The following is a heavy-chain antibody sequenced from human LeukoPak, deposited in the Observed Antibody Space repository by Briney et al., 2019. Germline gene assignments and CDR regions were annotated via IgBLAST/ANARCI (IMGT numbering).Heavy chain of an antibody. D-gene: IGHD1-26*01. J-gene: IGHJ4*02. CDR2: IWYDGTNK. CDR3: ARDSGSGNNDY. Sequence: PGGSLGLSCVVSGFTFSIYGMHWVRQAPGKGLEWVAVIWYDGTNKYYADSVKGRFTISRDNSKNTLYLQMNSLRAEDTAVYYCARDSGSGNNDYWGQGTLVTVSS. CDR1: GFTFSIYG. V-gene: IGHV3-33*01.